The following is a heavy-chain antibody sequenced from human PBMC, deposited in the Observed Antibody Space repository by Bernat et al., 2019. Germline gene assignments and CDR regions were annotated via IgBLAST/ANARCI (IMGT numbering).Heavy chain of an antibody. CDR3: AKDRFYYDSSSLDY. V-gene: IGHV3-30*18. CDR2: ISYDGSNK. J-gene: IGHJ4*02. Sequence: QVQLVESGGGVVQPGRSLRLSCAASGFTFSSYGMHWVRQAPGKGLEWVAVISYDGSNKYYADSVKCRFTISRDNSKNTLYLQMNSLRAEDTAVYSCAKDRFYYDSSSLDYWGQGTLVTVSS. D-gene: IGHD3-22*01. CDR1: GFTFSSYG.